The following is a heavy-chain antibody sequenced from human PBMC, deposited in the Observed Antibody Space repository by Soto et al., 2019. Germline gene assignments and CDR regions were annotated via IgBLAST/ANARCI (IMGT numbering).Heavy chain of an antibody. CDR3: AKDMSSSWYYYGMDV. D-gene: IGHD6-13*01. V-gene: IGHV3-9*01. Sequence: RLSCAASGFTFDDYAMHWVRQAPGKGLEWVSGISWNSGSIGYADSVKGRFTISRDNAKNSLYLQMNSLRAEDTALYYCAKDMSSSWYYYGMDVWGQGTTVTVSS. CDR1: GFTFDDYA. CDR2: ISWNSGSI. J-gene: IGHJ6*02.